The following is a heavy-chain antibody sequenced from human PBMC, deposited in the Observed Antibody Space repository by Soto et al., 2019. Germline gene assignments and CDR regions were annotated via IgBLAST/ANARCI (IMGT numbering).Heavy chain of an antibody. J-gene: IGHJ6*03. D-gene: IGHD4-17*01. CDR1: GFTVSSNY. V-gene: IGHV3-66*01. Sequence: GGSVRLSCAASGFTVSSNYMSWVRQAPGKGLEWVSVIYSGGSTYYADSVKGRFTISRDNSKNTLYLQMNSLRAEDTAVYYCASSGRATVTTQGYYYYYYMDVWGKGTTVTVSS. CDR2: IYSGGST. CDR3: ASSGRATVTTQGYYYYYYMDV.